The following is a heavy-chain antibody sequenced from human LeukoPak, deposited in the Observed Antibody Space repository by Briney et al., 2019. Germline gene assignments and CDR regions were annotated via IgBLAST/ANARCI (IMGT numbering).Heavy chain of an antibody. CDR2: INPSGGNT. CDR1: GYNFTSYY. J-gene: IGHJ4*02. V-gene: IGHV1-46*01. D-gene: IGHD3-3*01. Sequence: GASVKVSCKASGYNFTSYYMPWVRQAPGQGLEWMGIINPSGGNTHYAQKFQGRVTMTRDMSRSTVYVELSSLRSEDTAVYYCARDSYDLWSGLTNYCDYWGQGTLVTVSS. CDR3: ARDSYDLWSGLTNYCDY.